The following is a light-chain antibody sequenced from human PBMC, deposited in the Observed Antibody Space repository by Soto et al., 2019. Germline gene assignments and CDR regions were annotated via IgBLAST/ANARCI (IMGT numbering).Light chain of an antibody. CDR1: QDITKS. V-gene: IGKV1-33*01. J-gene: IGKJ5*01. CDR2: DAS. Sequence: DILVTQSPSSLSASVGDSVTITCQASQDITKSLNWYQQKPGKAPNLLIYDASTLETGVPSRFRGSGSGTDFTFTISSLQPEDFATYYCQQYNDLPITFGQGIRLEIK. CDR3: QQYNDLPIT.